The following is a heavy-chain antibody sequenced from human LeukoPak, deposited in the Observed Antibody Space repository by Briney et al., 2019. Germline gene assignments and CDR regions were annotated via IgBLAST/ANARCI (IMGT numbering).Heavy chain of an antibody. CDR1: GGSFSGYY. J-gene: IGHJ4*02. CDR2: INHSGST. CDR3: ARVKDHYFDY. V-gene: IGHV4-34*01. Sequence: SETLSLTCAVYGGSFSGYYWSWIRQPPGKGLEWIGEINHSGSTNYNPSLKSRVTISVDTSKNQFSLKLSSVTAADTAVYCCARVKDHYFDYWGQGTLVTVSS.